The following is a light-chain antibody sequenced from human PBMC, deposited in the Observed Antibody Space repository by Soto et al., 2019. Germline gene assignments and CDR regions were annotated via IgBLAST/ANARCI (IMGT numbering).Light chain of an antibody. CDR1: GSNIGAGYD. J-gene: IGLJ1*01. CDR3: QSYDSGLRALYV. Sequence: QPVLTQPPSVSGAPGQRVTISCTGSGSNIGAGYDVHWYQQLPGTAPKLLIYGNNNRPSGIPDRFSGSKSGTSASLAITGLQAGDEADYYCQSYDSGLRALYVFGTGTKV. CDR2: GNN. V-gene: IGLV1-40*01.